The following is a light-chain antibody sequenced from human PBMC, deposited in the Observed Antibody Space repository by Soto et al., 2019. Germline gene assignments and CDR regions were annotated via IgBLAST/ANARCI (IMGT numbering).Light chain of an antibody. Sequence: QSVLTQPASVSGSPGQSITISCTGTDSDVGGYNYVSWYQHHPGNAPKVMIYDVSNRPSGVSNRFSGSKSDNTASLIISGLQAEDEADYYCSSYTINGVGVFGGGTKLTVL. CDR1: DSDVGGYNY. CDR3: SSYTINGVGV. V-gene: IGLV2-14*03. CDR2: DVS. J-gene: IGLJ2*01.